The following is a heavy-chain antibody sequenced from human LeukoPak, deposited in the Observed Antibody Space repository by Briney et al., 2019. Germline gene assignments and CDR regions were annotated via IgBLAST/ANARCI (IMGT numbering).Heavy chain of an antibody. D-gene: IGHD3-10*01. CDR3: ARVFRFFYFDY. V-gene: IGHV4-59*12. CDR1: GGSINSYY. CDR2: IYYSGST. Sequence: SETLSLTCTVAGGSINSYYWSWIRQPPGKGLEWIGYIYYSGSTYYNPSLKSRVTISVDTSKNQFSLKLSSVTAADTAVYYCARVFRFFYFDYWGQGTLVTVSS. J-gene: IGHJ4*02.